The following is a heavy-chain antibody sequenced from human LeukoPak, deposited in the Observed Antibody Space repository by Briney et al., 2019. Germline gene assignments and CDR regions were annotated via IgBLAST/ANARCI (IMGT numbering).Heavy chain of an antibody. CDR3: ARWDV. V-gene: IGHV4-61*02. CDR1: GGSISSGSYY. Sequence: PSQTLSLTCTVSGGSISSGSYYWSWIRQPAGKGLEWIGRIYTSGSTNYNPSLKSRVTISVDTSKNQFSLKLSSVTAVDTAVYYCARWDVWGQGTTVTVSS. CDR2: IYTSGST. J-gene: IGHJ6*02.